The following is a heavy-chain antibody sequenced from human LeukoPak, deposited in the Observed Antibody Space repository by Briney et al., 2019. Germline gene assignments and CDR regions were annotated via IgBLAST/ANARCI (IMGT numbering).Heavy chain of an antibody. D-gene: IGHD2-2*01. V-gene: IGHV4-59*01. CDR3: ARTTEDCSSTSCYQYWFDP. J-gene: IGHJ5*02. Sequence: SEALSLTCTVSVGFIRNYYWSWIRQPPGKGLGGIGYIYYSWSTNYNPSPMSRVTISVDTSKNQFYLKLTSVTAADTAVYYCARTTEDCSSTSCYQYWFDPWGQGTLVTVSS. CDR2: IYYSWST. CDR1: VGFIRNYY.